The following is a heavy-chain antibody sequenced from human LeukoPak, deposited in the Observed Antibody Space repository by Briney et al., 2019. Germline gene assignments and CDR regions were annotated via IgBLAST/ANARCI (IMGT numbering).Heavy chain of an antibody. CDR3: AELGITMIGGV. CDR1: GFTFSSYE. Sequence: GGSLRLSCAASGFTFSSYEMNWVRQAPGKGLEWVSYISSSGSTIYYADSVKGRFTISRDNAKNSLYLQMDSLRAEDTAVYYCAELGITMIGGVWGKGTTVTISS. D-gene: IGHD3-10*02. V-gene: IGHV3-48*03. J-gene: IGHJ6*04. CDR2: ISSSGSTI.